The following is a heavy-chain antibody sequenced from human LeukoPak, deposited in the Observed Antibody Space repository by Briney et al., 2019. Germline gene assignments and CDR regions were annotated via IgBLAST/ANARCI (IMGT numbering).Heavy chain of an antibody. CDR1: GFTFSRFG. D-gene: IGHD3-22*01. Sequence: HPGGSLRLSCEASGFTFSRFGMHWVRQAPGKGLEWVAVIWYDGSNQDYADSVKGRFTISRDNSKSTLYLQVSSLRAEDTAVYYCARDRWYDGSGYIAAFDYWGQGTLVTVS. J-gene: IGHJ4*02. CDR3: ARDRWYDGSGYIAAFDY. CDR2: IWYDGSNQ. V-gene: IGHV3-33*01.